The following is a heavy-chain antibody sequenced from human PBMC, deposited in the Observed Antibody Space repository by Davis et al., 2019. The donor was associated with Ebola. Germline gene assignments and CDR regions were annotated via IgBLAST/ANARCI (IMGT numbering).Heavy chain of an antibody. CDR2: IIPIFGTA. CDR1: GYTFTSYA. J-gene: IGHJ4*02. CDR3: ARRDSSSSDY. D-gene: IGHD6-6*01. Sequence: SVKVSCKASGYTFTSYAMHWVRQAPGQRLEWMGGIIPIFGTANYAQKFQGRVTITADESTSTAYMELSSLRSEDTAVYYCARRDSSSSDYWGQGTLVTVSS. V-gene: IGHV1-69*13.